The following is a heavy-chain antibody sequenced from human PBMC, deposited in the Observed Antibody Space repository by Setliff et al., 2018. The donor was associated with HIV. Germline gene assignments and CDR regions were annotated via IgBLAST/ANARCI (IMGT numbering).Heavy chain of an antibody. CDR2: VSATGPT. CDR3: ARAAYSGTYLWEPATDL. J-gene: IGHJ2*01. Sequence: SETLSLTCSVSGGSIRSGSYFWSWIRQPVGKGLEWIGHVSATGPTNYNPSLGTRITISVDTSKNQFSLTLRSVTAADTAVYYCARAAYSGTYLWEPATDLWGRGSLVTVSS. V-gene: IGHV4-61*09. CDR1: GGSIRSGSYF. D-gene: IGHD3-16*01.